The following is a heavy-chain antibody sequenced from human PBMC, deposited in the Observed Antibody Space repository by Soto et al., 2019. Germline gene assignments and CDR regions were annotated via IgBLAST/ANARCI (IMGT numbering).Heavy chain of an antibody. CDR1: GFTFSSYG. D-gene: IGHD3-10*01. J-gene: IGHJ4*02. V-gene: IGHV3-30*18. CDR2: ISYDGSNK. CDR3: AKGSEYYYGSGSYYDY. Sequence: GGSLRLSCAASGFTFSSYGMHWVRQAPGKGLEWVAVISYDGSNKYYADSVKGRFTISRDNSKNTLYLQMNSLRAEDTAVYYCAKGSEYYYGSGSYYDYWGQGTLVTVSS.